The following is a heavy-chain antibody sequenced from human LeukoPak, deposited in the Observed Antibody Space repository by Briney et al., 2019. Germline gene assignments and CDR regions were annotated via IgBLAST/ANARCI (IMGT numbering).Heavy chain of an antibody. D-gene: IGHD3-22*01. J-gene: IGHJ4*02. V-gene: IGHV1-46*01. CDR3: AREINTYYYDSSGIIDY. CDR2: INPSGGST. Sequence: ASVKVSCKASGYTFTSYYIHWVRQAPGQGLEWMGIINPSGGSTSYAQKFQGRVTMTRDMSTNTVYMELSSLRSEDTAVYYCAREINTYYYDSSGIIDYWGQGTLVTVSS. CDR1: GYTFTSYY.